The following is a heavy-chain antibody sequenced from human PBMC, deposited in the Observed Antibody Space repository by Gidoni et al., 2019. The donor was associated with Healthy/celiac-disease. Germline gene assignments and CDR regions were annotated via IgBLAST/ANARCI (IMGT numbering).Heavy chain of an antibody. Sequence: EVQLLESGGGLVQPGGSLRLSCAASGFTFSSYAMSWVRQAPGKGLAWVSAISGSGGSTYYADSVKGRFTISRDNSKNTLYLQMNSLRAEDTAVYYCAKSEGPRPGYFDYWGQGTLVTVSS. CDR3: AKSEGPRPGYFDY. V-gene: IGHV3-23*01. CDR2: ISGSGGST. J-gene: IGHJ4*02. CDR1: GFTFSSYA.